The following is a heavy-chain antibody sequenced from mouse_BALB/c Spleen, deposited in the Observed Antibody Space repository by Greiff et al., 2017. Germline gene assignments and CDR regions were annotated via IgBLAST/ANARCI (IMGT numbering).Heavy chain of an antibody. J-gene: IGHJ3*01. D-gene: IGHD2-4*01. CDR2: IDPYYGGT. CDR1: GYSFTGYN. Sequence: EVKLQESGPELEKPGASVKISCKASGYSFTGYNMNWVKQSNGKSLEWIGNIDPYYGGTSYNQKFKGKATLTVDKSSNTAYMQLSSLTSEDSAVYYCAREGGDYDGFAYWGQGTLVTVSA. CDR3: AREGGDYDGFAY. V-gene: IGHV1S135*01.